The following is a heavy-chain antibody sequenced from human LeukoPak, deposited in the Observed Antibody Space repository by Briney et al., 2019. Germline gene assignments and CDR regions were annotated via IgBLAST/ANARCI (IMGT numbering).Heavy chain of an antibody. Sequence: SETLSLTCAVYGGSFSGYYWSWIRQPPGKGLEWIGEINHSGSTNYNPSLKSRVTISVDTSKNQFSLKLSSVTAADTAVYYCARGPYIAVAGTSVDYYYYMDVWGKGTTVTVSS. J-gene: IGHJ6*03. V-gene: IGHV4-34*01. CDR1: GGSFSGYY. CDR3: ARGPYIAVAGTSVDYYYYMDV. D-gene: IGHD6-19*01. CDR2: INHSGST.